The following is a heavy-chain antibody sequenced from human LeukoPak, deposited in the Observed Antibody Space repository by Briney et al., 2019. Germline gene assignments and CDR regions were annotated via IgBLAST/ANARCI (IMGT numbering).Heavy chain of an antibody. D-gene: IGHD3-10*01. CDR2: ISAYNGNT. CDR3: ARDEMVRGSYYGMDV. V-gene: IGHV1-18*01. J-gene: IGHJ6*02. CDR1: VYTFTSYG. Sequence: GASVKVSCKASVYTFTSYGISWVRQAPGQGLEWMGWISAYNGNTNYAQKLQGRVTMTTDTSTSTAYMELRSLRSDDTAVYYCARDEMVRGSYYGMDVWGQGTTVTVSS.